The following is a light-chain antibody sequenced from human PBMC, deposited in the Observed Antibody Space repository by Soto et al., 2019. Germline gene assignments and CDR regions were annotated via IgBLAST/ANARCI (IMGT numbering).Light chain of an antibody. V-gene: IGKV2-40*01. CDR3: MQRIEFPLT. CDR1: QSLLDSDDGNTY. Sequence: DIVMTQTPLSLPVTPGEPASISCRSSQSLLDSDDGNTYLDWYLQKPGQSPQLLTHTLSYRASGVPDRFIGGGSGTDFTLKISWVEAEDVEVYYCMQRIEFPLTFAGGTKVEIK. CDR2: TLS. J-gene: IGKJ4*01.